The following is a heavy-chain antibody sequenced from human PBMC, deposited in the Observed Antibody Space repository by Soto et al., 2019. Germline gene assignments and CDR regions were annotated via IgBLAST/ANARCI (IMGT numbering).Heavy chain of an antibody. CDR1: GGTFSSYA. V-gene: IGHV1-69*01. D-gene: IGHD3-10*01. Sequence: QVPLVQSGAEVKKPGSSVTVSCKASGGTFSSYAIHWVRQAPGQGLEWMGGIIPMYGPAKYAQRFQGRVTITADESTTTVYMELTSLTSQDTDVYSCARVTSMVRGVIDNWFDPWGHGTLVTVSS. CDR3: ARVTSMVRGVIDNWFDP. J-gene: IGHJ5*02. CDR2: IIPMYGPA.